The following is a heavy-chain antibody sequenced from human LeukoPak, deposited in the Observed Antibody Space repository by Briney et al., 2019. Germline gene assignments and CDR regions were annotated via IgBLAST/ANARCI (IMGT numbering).Heavy chain of an antibody. CDR1: GGSISSGSYY. Sequence: SQTLSLTCTVFGGSISSGSYYWGWIRQPAGKGLEWIGRIYTSGSTNYNPSLKSRVTISVDTSKNQFSLKLSSVTAADTAVYYCATATCGGDCYYIDYWGQATLVTVSS. V-gene: IGHV4-61*02. J-gene: IGHJ4*02. D-gene: IGHD2-21*01. CDR3: ATATCGGDCYYIDY. CDR2: IYTSGST.